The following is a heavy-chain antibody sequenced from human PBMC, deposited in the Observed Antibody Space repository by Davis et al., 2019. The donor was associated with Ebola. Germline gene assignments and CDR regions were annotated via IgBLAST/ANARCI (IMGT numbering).Heavy chain of an antibody. CDR2: ISGSGGST. CDR3: AKAETYSSGWYGRGY. J-gene: IGHJ4*02. Sequence: GESLKISCAASGFTFSSYAMSWVRQAPGKGLEWVSAISGSGGSTYYADSVKGRFTISRDNSKNTLYLQMNSLRAEDTAVYYCAKAETYSSGWYGRGYWGQGTLVTVSS. CDR1: GFTFSSYA. D-gene: IGHD6-19*01. V-gene: IGHV3-23*01.